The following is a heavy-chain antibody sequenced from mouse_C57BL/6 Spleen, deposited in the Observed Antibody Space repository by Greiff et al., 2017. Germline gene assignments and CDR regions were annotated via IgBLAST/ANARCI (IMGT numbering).Heavy chain of an antibody. D-gene: IGHD1-1*01. Sequence: EVQLQQSGPELVKPGASVKISCKASGYTFTDYYMNWVKQSHGKSLEWIGDINPNNGGTSYNQKFKGKATLTVDKSSSTAYMELRSLTSEDSAVYYCARWATVVAGDYWGQGTTLTVSS. V-gene: IGHV1-26*01. CDR3: ARWATVVAGDY. CDR2: INPNNGGT. CDR1: GYTFTDYY. J-gene: IGHJ2*01.